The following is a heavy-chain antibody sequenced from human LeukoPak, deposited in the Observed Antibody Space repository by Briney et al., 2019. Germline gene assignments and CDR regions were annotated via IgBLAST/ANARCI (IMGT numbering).Heavy chain of an antibody. D-gene: IGHD6-19*01. J-gene: IGHJ4*02. CDR3: AKDNRRHYTSGPNPDSLH. V-gene: IGHV3-9*01. CDR2: ISWNSGSI. CDR1: GFIFNNYA. Sequence: GGSLRLSCAGSGFIFNNYAMHWVRQPPGKGLEWVSGISWNSGSIDYADSVKGRFTIPRDNAKNSLYLQMNSLRVEDTAFYYCAKDNRRHYTSGPNPDSLHWGQGALVTVSS.